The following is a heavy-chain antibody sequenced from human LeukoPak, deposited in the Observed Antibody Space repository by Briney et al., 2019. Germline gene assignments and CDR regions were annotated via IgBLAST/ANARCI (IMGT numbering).Heavy chain of an antibody. D-gene: IGHD5-12*01. V-gene: IGHV3-30*02. Sequence: GGSLRLSCAASGFTFSSYGMHWVRQAPGKGLEWVAFIRYDGSKKYYADSVKGRFTISRDNSKNTLYLQMNSLRAEDTAVYYCARGPSGYHNTRGQGTLVTVSS. CDR3: ARGPSGYHNT. J-gene: IGHJ4*02. CDR2: IRYDGSKK. CDR1: GFTFSSYG.